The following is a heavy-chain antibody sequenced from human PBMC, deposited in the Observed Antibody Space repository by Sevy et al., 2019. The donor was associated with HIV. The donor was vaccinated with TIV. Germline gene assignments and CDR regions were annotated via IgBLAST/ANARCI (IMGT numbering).Heavy chain of an antibody. Sequence: GGSLRLSCAASGFTFSSYAMNWVRQAPGRGLEWVAAISGRGGSTYYVDSLRGRFTISRDNSRNTLHLRMSSLRAVDTAVYYCAKDLTGYTSGWFVHWGQGTLVTVSS. CDR2: ISGRGGST. CDR3: AKDLTGYTSGWFVH. V-gene: IGHV3-23*01. CDR1: GFTFSSYA. J-gene: IGHJ5*02. D-gene: IGHD6-19*01.